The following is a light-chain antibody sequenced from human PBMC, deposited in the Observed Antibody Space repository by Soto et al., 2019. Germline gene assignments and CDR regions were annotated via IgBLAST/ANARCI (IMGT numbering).Light chain of an antibody. J-gene: IGKJ1*01. Sequence: DVVMTESPDCVALSLCERATINCKSSQSVLNTSKNQSSLAWYQHKPGQPPKLLIYWASTRESGVPDRISGSGSGTDFTLTISSLQAEDVAVYFCQQYFNTPLTFGQGTKVDIK. CDR3: QQYFNTPLT. V-gene: IGKV4-1*01. CDR2: WAS. CDR1: QSVLNTSKNQSS.